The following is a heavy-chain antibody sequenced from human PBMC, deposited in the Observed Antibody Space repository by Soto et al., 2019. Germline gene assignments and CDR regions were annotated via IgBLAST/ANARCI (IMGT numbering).Heavy chain of an antibody. CDR2: IYYSGST. D-gene: IGHD3-3*01. Sequence: PSETLSLTCTFSGCSISSYYWSWIRQPPGKGLEWIGYIYYSGSTNYNPSLKSRVTISVDTSKNQFSLKLSSVTAADTAVYYCARNRYEPKLYFDYWGQGTLVTVSS. J-gene: IGHJ4*02. CDR3: ARNRYEPKLYFDY. CDR1: GCSISSYY. V-gene: IGHV4-59*01.